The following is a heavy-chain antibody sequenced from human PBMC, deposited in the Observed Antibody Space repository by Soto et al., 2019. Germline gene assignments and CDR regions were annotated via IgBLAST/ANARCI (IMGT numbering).Heavy chain of an antibody. V-gene: IGHV3-23*01. Sequence: GGSLRLSCAASGFTFNRYAMTWVRQAPGKGLEWVSAISGNGGSTYSADSVKGRFTISRDNAKNTLYLQMNSLRAEDTAIYFCAKDLGHSSGFPPDYFHHWGQGTLVTVSS. CDR2: ISGNGGST. CDR1: GFTFNRYA. J-gene: IGHJ1*01. D-gene: IGHD6-19*01. CDR3: AKDLGHSSGFPPDYFHH.